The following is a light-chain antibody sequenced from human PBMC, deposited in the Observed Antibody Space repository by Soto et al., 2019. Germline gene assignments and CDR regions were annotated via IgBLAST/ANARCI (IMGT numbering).Light chain of an antibody. V-gene: IGLV2-14*01. CDR3: SSFTNTITRYD. CDR2: EVS. CDR1: SSDVGGYNY. Sequence: QSVLTQPASVSGSPGQSITISCTGTSSDVGGYNYVSWFQHHPGKAPKLIIYEVSYRPSGVSNRFSGSKSGDTASLTISGLQAEDEADYYCSSFTNTITRYDSGTGTKVTVL. J-gene: IGLJ1*01.